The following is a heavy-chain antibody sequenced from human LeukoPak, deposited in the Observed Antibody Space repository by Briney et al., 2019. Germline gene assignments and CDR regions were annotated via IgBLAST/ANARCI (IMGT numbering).Heavy chain of an antibody. Sequence: SETLSLTCAVYGGSFSGYYWSWIRQPPGKGLEWIGEINHSGSTNYNPSLKSRVTISVDRSKNQFSLKLSSVTAADTAVYYCARVNHAFDIWGQGTMVTVSS. CDR1: GGSFSGYY. J-gene: IGHJ3*02. D-gene: IGHD1-14*01. CDR3: ARVNHAFDI. CDR2: INHSGST. V-gene: IGHV4-34*01.